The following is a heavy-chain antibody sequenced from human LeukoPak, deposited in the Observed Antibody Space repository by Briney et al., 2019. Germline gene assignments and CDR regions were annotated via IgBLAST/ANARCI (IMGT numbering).Heavy chain of an antibody. J-gene: IGHJ2*01. D-gene: IGHD4-17*01. CDR2: IYWDDDK. CDR1: GFSLSTSGVG. CDR3: ARAHYGDYGTYWYFDL. V-gene: IGHV2-5*02. Sequence: GSGPTLVNPTQPLTLTCTFSGFSLSTSGVGVGWIRQPPGKALEWLTLIYWDDDKRYSPSLKSRLTITKDTSKNQVVLIMTNMDPVDTATYYCARAHYGDYGTYWYFDLWGRGTLVTVSS.